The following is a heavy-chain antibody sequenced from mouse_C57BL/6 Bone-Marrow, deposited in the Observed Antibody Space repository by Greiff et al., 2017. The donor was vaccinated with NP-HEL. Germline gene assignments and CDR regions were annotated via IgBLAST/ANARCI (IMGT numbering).Heavy chain of an antibody. CDR3: EGQGYYGSSPYYDV. J-gene: IGHJ1*03. V-gene: IGHV10-1*01. CDR1: GFSFNTYA. Sequence: EVMLVESGGGLVQPKGSLKLSCAASGFSFNTYAMNWVRQAPGKGLEWVARIRSKSNNYATYYADSVKDRFTIYRDDSESMLYLQMNNMKTEDIAMYFCEGQGYYGSSPYYDVWGTGTTVTVSS. CDR2: IRSKSNNYAT. D-gene: IGHD1-1*01.